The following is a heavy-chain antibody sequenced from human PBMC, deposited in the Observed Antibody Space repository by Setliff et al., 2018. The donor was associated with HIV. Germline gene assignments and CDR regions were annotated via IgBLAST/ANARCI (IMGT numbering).Heavy chain of an antibody. CDR2: ISGSGGST. D-gene: IGHD3-22*01. CDR3: ARDYSPTFYYYDSSGTFDY. V-gene: IGHV3-23*01. Sequence: GGSLRLSCAASGFTFSSYAMHWVRQAPGKGLEWVSAISGSGGSTYYADSVKGRFTISRDNSKNTLYLQMNSLRAEDTAVYYCARDYSPTFYYYDSSGTFDYWGQGTLVTVSS. CDR1: GFTFSSYA. J-gene: IGHJ4*02.